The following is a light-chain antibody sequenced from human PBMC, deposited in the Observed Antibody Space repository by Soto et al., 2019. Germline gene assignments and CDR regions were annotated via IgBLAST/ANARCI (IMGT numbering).Light chain of an antibody. V-gene: IGKV1-5*03. CDR2: KAS. CDR3: QQYSTYTPRT. CDR1: QSISIW. Sequence: DIQMTQSPYTPPASVGDIVTITCRASQSISIWLAWYQQKPGKAPKILIYKASSLESGVPSRFSGSGSGTEFTLTISSLQPDDFATYYCQQYSTYTPRTFGQGTKADIK. J-gene: IGKJ1*01.